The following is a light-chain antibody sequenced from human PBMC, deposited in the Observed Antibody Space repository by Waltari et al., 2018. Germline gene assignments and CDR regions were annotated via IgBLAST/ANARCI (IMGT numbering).Light chain of an antibody. CDR2: NND. CDR1: FSNIGSNA. Sequence: QSVLTQPPSASATPGQRATISCSGSFSNIGSNAVNWFQHLPGTAPKLLIYNNDQRPSGVPDRFSGSKSGTSASLAISDLQSEDEANYFCAAWDASLNGLWVFGGGTKLTVL. V-gene: IGLV1-44*01. CDR3: AAWDASLNGLWV. J-gene: IGLJ3*02.